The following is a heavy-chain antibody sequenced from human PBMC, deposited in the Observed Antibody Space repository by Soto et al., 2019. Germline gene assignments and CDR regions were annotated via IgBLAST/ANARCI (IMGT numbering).Heavy chain of an antibody. V-gene: IGHV3-30*18. J-gene: IGHJ4*02. CDR3: AKQTWDHYDSSGYDH. CDR2: ISYNGRTE. Sequence: GGSLRLSCKVSGFTFRSYGMHWVRQAPGKGLEWVAVISYNGRTEDLADAVKGRFTISRDDSKDTLYLHMNSLRVEDTAVYFCAKQTWDHYDSSGYDHWGPRTVVTVSS. D-gene: IGHD3-22*01. CDR1: GFTFRSYG.